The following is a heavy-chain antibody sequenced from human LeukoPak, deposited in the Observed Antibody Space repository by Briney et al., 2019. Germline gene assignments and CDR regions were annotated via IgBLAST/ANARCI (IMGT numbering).Heavy chain of an antibody. CDR2: SYYSGNT. D-gene: IGHD3-10*01. CDR1: GDSINISNYY. CDR3: ARSSPYGPGNYYKYYFYYYMDV. J-gene: IGHJ6*03. Sequence: PSETLSLTCTVSGDSINISNYYWGWIRQSPGKGLEWIGSSYYSGNTYYNPSLKSRVTISVDTSKNQFSLKLSSVTAADTAVYYCARSSPYGPGNYYKYYFYYYMDVWGKGTTVIISS. V-gene: IGHV4-39*01.